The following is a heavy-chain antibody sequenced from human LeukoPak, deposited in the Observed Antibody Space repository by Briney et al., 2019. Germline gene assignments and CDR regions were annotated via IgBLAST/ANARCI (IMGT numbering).Heavy chain of an antibody. Sequence: SQALSLTCTVSGVSISSGGYYWSWIRQPPGKGLEWIGHIQHSGGTYYSPSLRSRVTMSLDRSKNQFSLNLSSATAADTAVYYCARDNLMGYYDILTGYSTLGAFDIWGQGTMVTVSS. CDR2: IQHSGGT. CDR3: ARDNLMGYYDILTGYSTLGAFDI. CDR1: GVSISSGGYY. J-gene: IGHJ3*02. V-gene: IGHV4-30-2*01. D-gene: IGHD3-9*01.